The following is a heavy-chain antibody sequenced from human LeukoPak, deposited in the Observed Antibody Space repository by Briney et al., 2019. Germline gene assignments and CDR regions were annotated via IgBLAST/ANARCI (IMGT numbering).Heavy chain of an antibody. V-gene: IGHV1-3*01. Sequence: ASVKVSCKASGYTFTSYALHWVRQAPGQRVEWMGWINAGNGDTKYSQKFQGRVTITRDTSASTAYMELSSLRSEDTAVYHCARGYCSSTSCQYYFDYWGHGTLVTVSS. J-gene: IGHJ4*01. D-gene: IGHD2-2*01. CDR1: GYTFTSYA. CDR2: INAGNGDT. CDR3: ARGYCSSTSCQYYFDY.